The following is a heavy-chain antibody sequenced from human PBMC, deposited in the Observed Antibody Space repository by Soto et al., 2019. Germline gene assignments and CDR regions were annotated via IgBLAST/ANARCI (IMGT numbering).Heavy chain of an antibody. CDR1: GGSTGSGGVY. D-gene: IGHD4-17*01. J-gene: IGHJ4*02. V-gene: IGHV4-31*03. CDR2: IYYTGAA. CDR3: ARADYGDRGLAFDS. Sequence: PSETLSLTCTVSGGSTGSGGVYCSWIRQHPGKGLEWIGYIYYTGAAYYSPSLKSRATISVDTSENQFSLNLDSVTAADTAVYYCARADYGDRGLAFDSWGQGTLVTVSS.